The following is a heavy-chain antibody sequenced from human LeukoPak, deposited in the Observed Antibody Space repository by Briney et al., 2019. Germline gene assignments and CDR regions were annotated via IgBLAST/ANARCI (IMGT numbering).Heavy chain of an antibody. CDR2: IRYDGSNK. V-gene: IGHV3-30*02. J-gene: IGHJ4*02. CDR3: GNTYYDFWSSYYPLGY. D-gene: IGHD3-3*01. Sequence: GGSLRLSCAASGLTFSSYGMHWVRQAPGKGLEWVAFIRYDGSNKYYADSVKGRFTISRDNSKNTLYLQMNSLRAEDTAVYYCGNTYYDFWSSYYPLGYWGQGTLVTVSS. CDR1: GLTFSSYG.